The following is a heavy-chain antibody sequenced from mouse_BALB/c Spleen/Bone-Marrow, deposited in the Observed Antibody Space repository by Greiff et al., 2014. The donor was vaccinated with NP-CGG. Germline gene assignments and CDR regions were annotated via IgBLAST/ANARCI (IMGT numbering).Heavy chain of an antibody. CDR1: GFTFSSCA. CDR3: ARAGRYDGNFDY. Sequence: EVHLVESGGGLVKPGGSLKLSCAASGFTFSSCAMSWVRQTPEKRLEWVATISSGGSYTYCLDSVKGRFTISRDNAKNTLYLQMSSLRSKDTATYYCARAGRYDGNFDYWGQGTTLTVSS. V-gene: IGHV5-9-3*01. CDR2: ISSGGSYT. D-gene: IGHD2-14*01. J-gene: IGHJ2*01.